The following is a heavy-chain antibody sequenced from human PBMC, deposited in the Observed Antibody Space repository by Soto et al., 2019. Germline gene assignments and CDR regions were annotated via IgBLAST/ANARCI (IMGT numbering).Heavy chain of an antibody. Sequence: QVQLVQSEPEVKKPGASVKVSCKTSGSTLTNYSFNWVRQAPGQGLEWVGWISAYNGKINFAQKFQDRLTMTTDMFTSTAYMELRSLTSDDTAVYYCAYSYVVLTGEIDYWGQGTLVPVSS. CDR3: AYSYVVLTGEIDY. D-gene: IGHD3-9*01. V-gene: IGHV1-18*04. CDR1: GSTLTNYS. J-gene: IGHJ4*02. CDR2: ISAYNGKI.